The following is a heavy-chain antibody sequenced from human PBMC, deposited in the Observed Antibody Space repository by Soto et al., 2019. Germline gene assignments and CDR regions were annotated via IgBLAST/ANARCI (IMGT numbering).Heavy chain of an antibody. V-gene: IGHV3-43*01. CDR2: ISWDGGST. D-gene: IGHD3-9*01. CDR3: ARNGYYDILTGYYPTNYYYYMDV. J-gene: IGHJ6*03. Sequence: GGSLRLSCAASGFTVDDYTMHWVRQAPGKGLEWVSLISWDGGSTYYADSVKGRFTISRDNSKNTLYLQMNSLRTEDTAVYYCARNGYYDILTGYYPTNYYYYMDVWGKGTTVTVSS. CDR1: GFTVDDYT.